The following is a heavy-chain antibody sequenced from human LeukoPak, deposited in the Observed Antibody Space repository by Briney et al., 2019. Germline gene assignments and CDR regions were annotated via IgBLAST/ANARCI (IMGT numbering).Heavy chain of an antibody. Sequence: SETLSLTCTVSGGSIDNYYWTWIRQPPGKGLEWIGYVYYGGVTKYNPSLMSRVTISVDTSKNQFSLNLNAVTAADTAVYFCARLEAGIVAVPARQPRPPPPRYCDYWGQGILVTVSS. CDR1: GGSIDNYY. CDR2: VYYGGVT. D-gene: IGHD2-2*01. V-gene: IGHV4-59*01. CDR3: ARLEAGIVAVPARQPRPPPPRYCDY. J-gene: IGHJ4*02.